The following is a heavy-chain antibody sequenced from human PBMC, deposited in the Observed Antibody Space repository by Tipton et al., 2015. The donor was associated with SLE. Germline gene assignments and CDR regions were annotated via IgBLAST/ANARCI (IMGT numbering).Heavy chain of an antibody. CDR1: GGSINSVGHS. D-gene: IGHD2-15*01. CDR2: IYYSGST. Sequence: TLSLTCTVSGGSINSVGHSWSWIRRPPGKGLEWIGCIYYSGSTNYNPSLKSRVTISVDTSKNQFSLKLSSVTAADTAVYYCARAEGSWDAFDIWGQGTMVTVSS. J-gene: IGHJ3*02. V-gene: IGHV4-61*08. CDR3: ARAEGSWDAFDI.